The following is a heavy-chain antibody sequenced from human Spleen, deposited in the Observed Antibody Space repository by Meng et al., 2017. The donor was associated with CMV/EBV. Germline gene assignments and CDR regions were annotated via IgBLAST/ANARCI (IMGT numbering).Heavy chain of an antibody. J-gene: IGHJ6*02. CDR3: ARDGRPLYYYDSSDPLYV. CDR2: ITPKSGGT. D-gene: IGHD3-22*01. V-gene: IGHV1-2*02. CDR1: GYTFSDYY. Sequence: ASVKVSCKASGYTFSDYYVHWVRQAPGQGLEWMGWITPKSGGTNYAQKFQGRVTMTRDTSSTTAYMELSRLRSDDTAVYYCARDGRPLYYYDSSDPLYVWGQGTTVTVSS.